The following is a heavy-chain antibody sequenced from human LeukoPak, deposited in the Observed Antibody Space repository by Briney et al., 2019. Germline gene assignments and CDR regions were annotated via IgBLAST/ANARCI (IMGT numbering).Heavy chain of an antibody. D-gene: IGHD3-10*01. V-gene: IGHV1-18*01. Sequence: ASVKVSCKASGYTFTSYGISWVRQAPGQGLEWMGWISAYNGNTNYAQKFQGRVTITADESTSTAYMELSSLRSADTAVYYCARGRNGLLWFGELLSWGQGTLVTVSS. CDR2: ISAYNGNT. J-gene: IGHJ5*02. CDR1: GYTFTSYG. CDR3: ARGRNGLLWFGELLS.